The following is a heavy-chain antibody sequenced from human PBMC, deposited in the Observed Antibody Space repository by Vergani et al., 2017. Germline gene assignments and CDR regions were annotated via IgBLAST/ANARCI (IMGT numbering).Heavy chain of an antibody. CDR3: ARGDYYDSSGYYHD. CDR1: GFTFSSYE. CDR2: ISSSGSTI. J-gene: IGHJ4*02. V-gene: IGHV3-48*03. D-gene: IGHD3-22*01. Sequence: EVQLVESGGGLVQPGGSLRLSCAASGFTFSSYEMNWVRQAPGKGLEWVSYISSSGSTIYYADSVKGRFTISRDNAKNSPYLQMNGLRAEDTAVYYCARGDYYDSSGYYHDWGQGSLVTVSS.